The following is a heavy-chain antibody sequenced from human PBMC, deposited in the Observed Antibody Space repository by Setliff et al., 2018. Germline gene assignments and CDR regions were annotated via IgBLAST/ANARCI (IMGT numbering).Heavy chain of an antibody. J-gene: IGHJ4*02. CDR1: GFTFSDYW. CDR3: ARVRSNGWEEPDY. Sequence: GGSLRLSCAASGFTFSDYWMHWVRQVPGKGLMWVSRINTDGSTTTYADSVKGRFTISRDNAKNLLYLQMNSLRAEDTAVYFCARVRSNGWEEPDYWGQGTLVTVSS. V-gene: IGHV3-74*01. D-gene: IGHD6-19*01. CDR2: INTDGSTT.